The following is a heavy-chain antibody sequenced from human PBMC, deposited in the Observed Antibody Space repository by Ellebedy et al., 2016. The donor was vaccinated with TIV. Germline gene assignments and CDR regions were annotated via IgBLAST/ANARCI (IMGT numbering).Heavy chain of an antibody. J-gene: IGHJ4*02. D-gene: IGHD5-12*01. CDR2: MYSGGDT. CDR3: TTLVVATFYFDH. Sequence: GESLKISCAASGFIVSNNYMTWVRQAPGKGLEWVSVMYSGGDTHHADSVQGRFTISRDNSKNTLYLQMDSLRAEDTAVYYCTTLVVATFYFDHWGQGTPVTVSS. V-gene: IGHV3-66*04. CDR1: GFIVSNNY.